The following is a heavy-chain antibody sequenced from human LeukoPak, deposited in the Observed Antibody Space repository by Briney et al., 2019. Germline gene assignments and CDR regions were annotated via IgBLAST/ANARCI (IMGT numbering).Heavy chain of an antibody. CDR3: AKDGESGHSSGWSIASTR. D-gene: IGHD6-19*01. CDR1: GFTFSIYS. CDR2: IGGSGGTT. Sequence: GGSLRLSCAASGFTFSIYSMSWVRQPPGKGLEWVSGIGGSGGTTYYTDSVKGRFTISGDNSKNTVDLQMNSLRAEDTAIYYCAKDGESGHSSGWSIASTRWGQGTTVTVSS. J-gene: IGHJ6*02. V-gene: IGHV3-23*01.